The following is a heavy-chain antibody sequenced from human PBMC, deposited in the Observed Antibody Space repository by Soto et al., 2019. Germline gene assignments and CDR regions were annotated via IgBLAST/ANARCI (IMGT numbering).Heavy chain of an antibody. CDR3: ARDLWGYCGTDCYPLDV. V-gene: IGHV4-39*07. CDR1: SASISSSSYT. D-gene: IGHD2-21*02. CDR2: IYNSGTT. Sequence: PSETLSLTCTVSSASISSSSYTWGWIRQPPGKGLEWIGNIYNSGTTYYNPSLNSRVTVSVDTSKNQFSLKLNSVTAADTAVYYCARDLWGYCGTDCYPLDVWGQGTTVTVSS. J-gene: IGHJ6*02.